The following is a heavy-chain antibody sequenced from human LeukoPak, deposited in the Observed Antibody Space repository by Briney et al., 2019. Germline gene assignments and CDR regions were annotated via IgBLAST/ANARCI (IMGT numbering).Heavy chain of an antibody. D-gene: IGHD6-19*01. CDR3: ARHRPHTDSNSVADYYFDY. CDR1: GYSFTTYW. CDR2: IYPGDSDT. V-gene: IGHV5-51*01. J-gene: IGHJ4*02. Sequence: GESLKISCKGSGYSFTTYWIGWVRQMPGKGLEWMGIIYPGDSDTKYSPSFQGQVTISADKAIGTAYLQWSNLKASDTAMYYCARHRPHTDSNSVADYYFDYWGRGTLVTVSS.